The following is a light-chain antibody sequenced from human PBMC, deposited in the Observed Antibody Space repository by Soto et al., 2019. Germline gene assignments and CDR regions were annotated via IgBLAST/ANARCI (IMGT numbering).Light chain of an antibody. V-gene: IGKV3-15*01. CDR2: GAS. CDR1: QSVSSD. CDR3: QHYHSWPPYT. Sequence: EIVMTQSPATLSVSPGERATLSCRASQSVSSDFAWYQQKPGQAPRLLIYGASTRATGIPARFSGSGSGTEFTLTISSLQSEDFAVYYCQHYHSWPPYTFGQGTKVEIK. J-gene: IGKJ2*01.